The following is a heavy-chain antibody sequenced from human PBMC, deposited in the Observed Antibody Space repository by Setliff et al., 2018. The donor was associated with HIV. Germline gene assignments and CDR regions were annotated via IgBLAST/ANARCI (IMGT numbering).Heavy chain of an antibody. CDR3: ARDSIAVAARAFDI. Sequence: SQTLSLPCAISGDSVSSNSAAWNWIRQSPSRGLEWLGRTYYRSKWYNDYAVSVESRITINPDTSKNQFSLQLNSVTPEDTAVYYCARDSIAVAARAFDIWGQGTMVTVSS. CDR1: GDSVSSNSAA. J-gene: IGHJ3*02. V-gene: IGHV6-1*01. D-gene: IGHD6-19*01. CDR2: TYYRSKWYN.